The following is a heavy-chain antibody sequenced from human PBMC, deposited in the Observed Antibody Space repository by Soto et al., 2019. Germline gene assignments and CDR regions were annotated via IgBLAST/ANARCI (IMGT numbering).Heavy chain of an antibody. D-gene: IGHD5-18*01. CDR1: GGSFSGYY. V-gene: IGHV4-34*01. CDR3: ARGLRHSYGYYY. J-gene: IGHJ4*02. CDR2: INHSGST. Sequence: SETLSLTCAVYGGSFSGYYWSWIRQPPGKGLEWIGEINHSGSTNYNPSLKSRVTISVDTSKNQFSLKLSSVTAADTAVYYCARGLRHSYGYYYWGQGTLVTLS.